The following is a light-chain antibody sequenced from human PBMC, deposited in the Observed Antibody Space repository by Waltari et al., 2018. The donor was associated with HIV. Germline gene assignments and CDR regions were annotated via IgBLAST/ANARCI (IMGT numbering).Light chain of an antibody. CDR1: PSVRNNF. V-gene: IGKV3-20*01. CDR3: QQYDSPPRT. Sequence: DMVLTQSPGTLSLSPGEGATLSCRASPSVRNNFLAWFQQKPGQAPRLLIYAASSRATGIPDRFSGSGSGTDFTLTISRLEAEDFAVYYCQQYDSPPRTFGQGTKVEIK. J-gene: IGKJ1*01. CDR2: AAS.